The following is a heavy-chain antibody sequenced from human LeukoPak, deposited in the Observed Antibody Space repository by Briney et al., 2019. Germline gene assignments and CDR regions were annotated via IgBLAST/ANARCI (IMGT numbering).Heavy chain of an antibody. D-gene: IGHD2-8*01. CDR3: ARANPVLMVSKYFQH. Sequence: GGSLRLSCVASGFTFSASTMHWVRQAPGKGLEWVTVMSYDGFTKYYADSVKGRFTISRDNSKNTLYLQMNSLRPEDTAVYYCARANPVLMVSKYFQHWGQGTLVTVSS. J-gene: IGHJ1*01. V-gene: IGHV3-30*04. CDR1: GFTFSAST. CDR2: MSYDGFTK.